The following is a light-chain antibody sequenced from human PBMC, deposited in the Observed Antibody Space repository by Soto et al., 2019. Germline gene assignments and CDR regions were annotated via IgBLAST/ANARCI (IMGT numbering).Light chain of an antibody. J-gene: IGKJ1*01. Sequence: DIQMTQSPSSLSASVGDRVTITCRASQGISNFLNWYQKKPGEAPKVLIYAASSLQTGVPSRFTGSGSGTVFTLTINSLQPEDFATYFCQQSFTNPKTFGQGTEVDIK. CDR1: QGISNF. CDR3: QQSFTNPKT. CDR2: AAS. V-gene: IGKV1-39*01.